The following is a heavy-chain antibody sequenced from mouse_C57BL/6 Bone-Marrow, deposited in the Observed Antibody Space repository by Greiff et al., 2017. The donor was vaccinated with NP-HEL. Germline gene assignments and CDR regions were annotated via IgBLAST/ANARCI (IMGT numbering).Heavy chain of an antibody. CDR3: AEDSAVYYCEIHGSSYPPWFAY. V-gene: IGHV1-87*01. Sequence: QVQLQQSGPELARPWASVKISCQAFYTFSRRVHFAIRDTNYWMQWVKQRPGQGLEWIGAIYPGNGDTSYNQKFKGKATLTADKSSSTAYMQLSSLTAEDSAVYYCEIHGSSYPPWFAYWGQGTLVTVSA. CDR1: YTFSRRVH. CDR2: GQGLEWIG. J-gene: IGHJ3*01. D-gene: IGHD1-1*01.